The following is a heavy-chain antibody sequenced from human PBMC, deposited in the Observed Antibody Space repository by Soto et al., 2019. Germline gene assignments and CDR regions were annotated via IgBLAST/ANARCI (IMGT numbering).Heavy chain of an antibody. D-gene: IGHD3-22*01. V-gene: IGHV3-15*07. Sequence: PGGSLRLSCAASGLTSSSAWMNWVRQAPGKGLEWVGRIKGKNDGATTDYAAPVNGRFTISRDYSVNTLYLQMNSLKSEDTAVYSSPPFFFNSSLADYHYVLAFWPQRPTVPVSS. CDR2: IKGKNDGATT. CDR3: PPFFFNSSLADYHYVLAF. CDR1: GLTSSSAW. J-gene: IGHJ6*02.